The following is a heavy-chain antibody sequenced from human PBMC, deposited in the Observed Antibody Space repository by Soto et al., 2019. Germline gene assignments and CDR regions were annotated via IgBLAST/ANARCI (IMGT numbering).Heavy chain of an antibody. CDR3: AREWDNKSEHSSGCYDDF. J-gene: IGHJ4*02. CDR2: ISGYSGHT. D-gene: IGHD6-19*01. CDR1: GYTFSSYG. Sequence: QVQLVQSGAEVKKPGASVKVSCKASGYTFSSYGISWVRQAPGQGLEWMGWISGYSGHTYYAQKFQGRVTMTTDTSTNTGYMELRSLRSDDTAVYYCAREWDNKSEHSSGCYDDFWGQGTLVTISS. V-gene: IGHV1-18*01.